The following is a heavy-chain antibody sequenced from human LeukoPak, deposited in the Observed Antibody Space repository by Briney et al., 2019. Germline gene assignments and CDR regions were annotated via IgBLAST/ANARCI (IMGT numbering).Heavy chain of an antibody. Sequence: HGASVKVSCKASGYTFTSYYMHWVRQAPGQGLEWMGLINPSGGSTSYAQKFQGRVTMTRDTSTSTVYMELSSLRSEDTAVYYCARGLQMVHYYDSSGYYEGGHPPSDYWGQGTLVTVSS. J-gene: IGHJ4*02. CDR3: ARGLQMVHYYDSSGYYEGGHPPSDY. CDR2: INPSGGST. V-gene: IGHV1-46*01. D-gene: IGHD3-22*01. CDR1: GYTFTSYY.